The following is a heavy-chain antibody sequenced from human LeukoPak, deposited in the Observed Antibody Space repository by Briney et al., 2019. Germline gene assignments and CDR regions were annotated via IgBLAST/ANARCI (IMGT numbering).Heavy chain of an antibody. J-gene: IGHJ6*03. Sequence: SETLSLTCAVSGGSISSSNWWSWVRQPPGKGLEWIGEIYHSGSTNYNPSLKSRVTISVDKSKNQFSLKLSSVTAADTAVYYCARGRVGYCSGGSCYPGYMDVWGKGTTVTVSS. CDR1: GGSISSSNW. V-gene: IGHV4-4*02. CDR3: ARGRVGYCSGGSCYPGYMDV. CDR2: IYHSGST. D-gene: IGHD2-15*01.